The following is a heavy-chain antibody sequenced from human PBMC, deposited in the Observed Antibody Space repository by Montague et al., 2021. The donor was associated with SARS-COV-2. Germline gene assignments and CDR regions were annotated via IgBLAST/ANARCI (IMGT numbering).Heavy chain of an antibody. V-gene: IGHV4-59*08. CDR2: IYYTGNT. CDR1: GGSLSTYY. CDR3: ARLPDQLLWFGELFDY. J-gene: IGHJ4*02. D-gene: IGHD3-10*01. Sequence: SETLSLTCTVSGGSLSTYYWSWIRQPPGKGLECIGYIYYTGNTNYNPSLKSRVAISVDTSKNQFSLKLSSVTAADTAVYYCARLPDQLLWFGELFDYWGQGTLVTVSS.